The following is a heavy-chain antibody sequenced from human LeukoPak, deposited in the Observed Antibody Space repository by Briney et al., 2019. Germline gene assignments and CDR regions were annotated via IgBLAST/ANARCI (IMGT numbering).Heavy chain of an antibody. CDR3: AKAGDKYYFDY. CDR2: ISYDGSNK. CDR1: GFTFSTYA. J-gene: IGHJ4*02. V-gene: IGHV3-30*18. Sequence: QAGGSLRLSCAASGFTFSTYAMHWVRQAPGKGLEWVAVISYDGSNKYYADPVKGRFTISRDNSKNTLYLQMNSLRAEDTAVYYCAKAGDKYYFDYWGQGTLVTVSS.